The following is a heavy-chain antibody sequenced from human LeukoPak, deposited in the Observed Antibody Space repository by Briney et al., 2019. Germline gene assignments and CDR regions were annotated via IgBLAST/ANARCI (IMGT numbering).Heavy chain of an antibody. Sequence: GGSLRLSCAASGFTFRNYGMNWVRQAPGKGLEWVSYISSSSSSINYADSVKGRFTISRDNAQNSLYLQMNSLRAEDTAVYYCAREKAGGQPPYYYYMDVWGKGTTVTVSS. V-gene: IGHV3-21*06. CDR2: ISSSSSSI. CDR3: AREKAGGQPPYYYYMDV. J-gene: IGHJ6*03. CDR1: GFTFRNYG.